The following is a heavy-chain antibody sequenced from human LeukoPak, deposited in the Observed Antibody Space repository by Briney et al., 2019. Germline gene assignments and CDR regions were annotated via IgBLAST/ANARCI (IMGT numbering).Heavy chain of an antibody. V-gene: IGHV3-9*01. J-gene: IGHJ4*02. CDR1: GVTFGDYA. D-gene: IGHD3-3*01. CDR2: ISWNSGSI. Sequence: PVGSLRLSCAASGVTFGDYAMHWVRQAPGKGLEWVSGISWNSGSIGYADSLKGRVTISRDNSKNSLYLQLNSLRAEDTAWYYCAKAKRDFWSGYGNWGQGTLVTVSS. CDR3: AKAKRDFWSGYGN.